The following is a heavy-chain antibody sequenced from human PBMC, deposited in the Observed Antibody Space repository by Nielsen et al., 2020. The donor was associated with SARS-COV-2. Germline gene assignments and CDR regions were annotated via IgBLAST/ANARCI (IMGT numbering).Heavy chain of an antibody. Sequence: GESLKISCAASGFTFSSYWMHWVRQAPGKGLVWVSRINSDGSSTSYADSVKGRFTISRDNAKNTLYLQMNSLRAEDTAVYYCASLYDYGMDVWGQGTTVTVSS. CDR1: GFTFSSYW. J-gene: IGHJ6*02. CDR2: INSDGSST. D-gene: IGHD2/OR15-2a*01. CDR3: ASLYDYGMDV. V-gene: IGHV3-74*01.